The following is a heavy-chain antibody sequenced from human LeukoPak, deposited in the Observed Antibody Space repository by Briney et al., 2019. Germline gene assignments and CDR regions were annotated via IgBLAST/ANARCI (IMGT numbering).Heavy chain of an antibody. V-gene: IGHV3-21*01. CDR3: ARVFPPDPTVAPNFDY. CDR1: GFSFSRYS. J-gene: IGHJ4*02. D-gene: IGHD4-23*01. Sequence: PGGSLRLSCAASGFSFSRYSMNWVRQAPGKGLEWVSSISSSSAYIYYADSMKGRLTISRDNAENSLYLQMNSLRAEDTAVYYCARVFPPDPTVAPNFDYWGQGTLVTVSS. CDR2: ISSSSAYI.